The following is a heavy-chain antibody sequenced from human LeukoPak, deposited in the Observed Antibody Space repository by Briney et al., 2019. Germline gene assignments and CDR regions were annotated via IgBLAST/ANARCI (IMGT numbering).Heavy chain of an antibody. CDR3: ARSMYYYDSSGYYSGLGAFDI. J-gene: IGHJ3*02. V-gene: IGHV4-59*08. Sequence: SETLFITGTVSSDSINNDYWSWIRQPPGKGLEWIGYIHSSGITNYNPSLKSRVTLSSGTSENQFSLKLSSVTAADAAVYYCARSMYYYDSSGYYSGLGAFDIWGHGKIVPVSS. D-gene: IGHD3-22*01. CDR2: IHSSGIT. CDR1: SDSINNDY.